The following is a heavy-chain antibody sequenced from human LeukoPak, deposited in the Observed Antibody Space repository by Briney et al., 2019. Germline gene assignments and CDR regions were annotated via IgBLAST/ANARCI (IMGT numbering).Heavy chain of an antibody. V-gene: IGHV3-73*01. CDR2: IRSKANSYAT. CDR3: TRYSNYGLDY. Sequence: GSLRLSCAASGFTFSGSAMHWVRQASGKGLEWVGRIRSKANSYATAYAASVKGRFTISRDDSKNTAYLQMNSLKTEDTAVYYCTRYSNYGLDYWGQGTLVTVSS. D-gene: IGHD4-11*01. CDR1: GFTFSGSA. J-gene: IGHJ4*02.